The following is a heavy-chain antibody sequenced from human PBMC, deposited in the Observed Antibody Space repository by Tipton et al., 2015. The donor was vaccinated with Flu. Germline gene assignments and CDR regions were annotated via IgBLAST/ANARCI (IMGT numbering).Heavy chain of an antibody. Sequence: QSGPEVKKTGTSVKVSCKASAFTSFNSAVQWVRQARGQRLEWIGWIVVGSGHAKYAQKFQERVTISRDMSTNTVYMELSSLRSEDTAMYYCAAESSLIIGWAMDVWGQGTAVTVSS. CDR2: IVVGSGHA. J-gene: IGHJ6*02. CDR3: AAESSLIIGWAMDV. CDR1: AFTSFNSA. V-gene: IGHV1-58*01. D-gene: IGHD3-10*01.